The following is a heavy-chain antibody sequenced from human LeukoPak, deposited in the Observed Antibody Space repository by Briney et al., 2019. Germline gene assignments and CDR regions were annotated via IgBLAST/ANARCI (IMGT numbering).Heavy chain of an antibody. CDR2: INDYTGNT. Sequence: SETLSLTCDVFGGSFTDYFWTWIRQSPGKGLEWIGEINDYTGNTNYNPSLNSRVSISLEKSKNQFSLELRSVTAADTAVYYCARGRIAKIVVVHSFHYGMDVWGQGTTVTVSS. D-gene: IGHD3-22*01. CDR1: GGSFTDYF. CDR3: ARGRIAKIVVVHSFHYGMDV. J-gene: IGHJ6*02. V-gene: IGHV4-34*01.